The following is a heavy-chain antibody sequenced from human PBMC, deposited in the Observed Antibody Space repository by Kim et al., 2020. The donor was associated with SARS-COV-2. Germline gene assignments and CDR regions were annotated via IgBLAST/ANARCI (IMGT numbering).Heavy chain of an antibody. Sequence: GGSLRLSCAASGFTFSSYWMHWVRQAPGKGLVWVSRINSDGSSTSYADSVKGRFTISRDNAKNTVYLQMNSLRAEDTAVYYCARDLPRNIIVRPGGLDYWGQGTLVTVSS. CDR3: ARDLPRNIIVRPGGLDY. D-gene: IGHD3-22*01. V-gene: IGHV3-74*01. CDR2: INSDGSST. J-gene: IGHJ4*02. CDR1: GFTFSSYW.